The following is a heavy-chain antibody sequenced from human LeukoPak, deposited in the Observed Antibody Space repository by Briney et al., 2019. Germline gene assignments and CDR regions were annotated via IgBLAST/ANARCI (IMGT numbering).Heavy chain of an antibody. J-gene: IGHJ1*01. CDR3: ARAPGYYYDSSGYYPFQH. V-gene: IGHV4-34*01. CDR2: INHSGST. CDR1: GGSFSGYY. D-gene: IGHD3-22*01. Sequence: SETLSLTCAVYGGSFSGYYWSWIRQPPGKGLEWIGEINHSGSTNYNPSLKSRVTISVDTSKNQFSLKLSFVTAADTAVYYCARAPGYYYDSSGYYPFQHWGQGTLVTVSS.